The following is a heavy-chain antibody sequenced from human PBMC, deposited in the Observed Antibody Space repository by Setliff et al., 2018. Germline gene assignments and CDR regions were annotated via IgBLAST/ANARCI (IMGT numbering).Heavy chain of an antibody. CDR2: IYNNGRT. Sequence: SETLSLTCSVSGGSISGYYWSWLRQPPGKGLEWIGYIYNNGRTNYHPAFKRRVTMSVDTSKNQLSLTLRSVTAADTAVYYCARDWRGETVNLGYMDVWGKGTTVTVSS. J-gene: IGHJ6*03. CDR3: ARDWRGETVNLGYMDV. D-gene: IGHD3-16*01. CDR1: GGSISGYY. V-gene: IGHV4-4*08.